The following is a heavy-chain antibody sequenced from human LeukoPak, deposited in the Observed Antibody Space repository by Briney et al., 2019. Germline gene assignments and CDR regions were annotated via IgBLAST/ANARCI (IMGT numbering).Heavy chain of an antibody. V-gene: IGHV3-23*01. D-gene: IGHD1-26*01. CDR3: AKGGSYAPLDY. Sequence: PGGSLRLSCAASGFTFTDSAMTWVRQAPGKGLEWVSAISSSGGDRIYTDSVKDRFTISRDNSKNTLYLQMNSLRAEDTAIYYCAKGGSYAPLDYWGQGTLVTVSS. J-gene: IGHJ4*02. CDR2: ISSSGGDR. CDR1: GFTFTDSA.